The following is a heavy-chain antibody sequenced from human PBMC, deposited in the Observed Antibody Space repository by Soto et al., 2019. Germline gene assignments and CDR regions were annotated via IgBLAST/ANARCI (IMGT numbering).Heavy chain of an antibody. CDR2: FFIGGNT. V-gene: IGHV4-39*07. CDR3: ARDGAQWWDDLIGYYYYGMDV. D-gene: IGHD2-15*01. Sequence: PSETLSLTCTVSGGSISSSTYYWGWMRQPPGKGLEWIASFFIGGNTYYNPSLKSRVIISVDKSKNQFSLKLSSVTAADTAVYYCARDGAQWWDDLIGYYYYGMDVWGKGTTVTVSS. CDR1: GGSISSSTYY. J-gene: IGHJ6*04.